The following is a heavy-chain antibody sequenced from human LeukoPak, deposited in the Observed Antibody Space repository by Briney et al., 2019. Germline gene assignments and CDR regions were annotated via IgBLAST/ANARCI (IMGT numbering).Heavy chain of an antibody. V-gene: IGHV3-21*01. CDR1: GFTFSSYS. J-gene: IGHJ6*02. CDR3: AREGYSSWWEGDYYYYGMDV. D-gene: IGHD5-18*01. Sequence: PGGSLRLSCAASGFTFSSYSMNWVRQAPGKGLEWVSSISSSSSYIYYADSVKGRFTISRDNSKNTLYLQMNSLRAEDTAVYYCAREGYSSWWEGDYYYYGMDVWGQGTTVTVSS. CDR2: ISSSSSYI.